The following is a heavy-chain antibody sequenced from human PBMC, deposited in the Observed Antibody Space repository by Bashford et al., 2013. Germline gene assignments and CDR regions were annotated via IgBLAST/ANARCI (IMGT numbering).Heavy chain of an antibody. CDR1: VGPFSGYY. V-gene: IGHV4-34*01. CDR3: ARVGLARIRYYFDY. CDR2: INHSGST. J-gene: IGHJ4*02. Sequence: SETLSSPALSMVGPFSGYYWSWIRQPPGRGLEWIGEINHSGSTNYNPSLKSRVTISVDTSKNQFSLKLSSVTAADTAVYYCARVGLARIRYYFDYWGQGTLVTVSS. D-gene: IGHD2/OR15-2a*01.